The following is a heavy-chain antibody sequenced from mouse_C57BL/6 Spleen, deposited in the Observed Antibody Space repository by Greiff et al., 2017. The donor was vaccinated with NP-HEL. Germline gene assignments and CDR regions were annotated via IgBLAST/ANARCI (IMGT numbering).Heavy chain of an antibody. D-gene: IGHD1-1*01. CDR1: GFTFSSYA. CDR2: ISDGGSYT. CDR3: ARDSTTVGFGYAMDD. V-gene: IGHV5-4*01. Sequence: EVKLVESGGGLVKPGGSLKLSCAASGFTFSSYAMSWVRQTPEKRLEWVATISDGGSYTYYPDNVKGRFTISRDNAKNNLYLQRSHLKSEDTAMYYCARDSTTVGFGYAMDDWGQGTSVTVSS. J-gene: IGHJ4*01.